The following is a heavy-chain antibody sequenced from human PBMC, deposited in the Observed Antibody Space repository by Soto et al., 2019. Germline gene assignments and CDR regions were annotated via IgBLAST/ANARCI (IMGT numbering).Heavy chain of an antibody. V-gene: IGHV4-61*08. J-gene: IGHJ6*02. CDR3: ARLESLRGCDMDV. Sequence: SETLSLTCTVSGGSASSGDYFWSWIRRPPGKGLEWIGYVHYSGSTNSNPSLKSRATISVDTSKKQFSLKLRSVTAADTAVYYCARLESLRGCDMDVWGHGTTVTVSS. D-gene: IGHD3-10*01. CDR1: GGSASSGDYF. CDR2: VHYSGST.